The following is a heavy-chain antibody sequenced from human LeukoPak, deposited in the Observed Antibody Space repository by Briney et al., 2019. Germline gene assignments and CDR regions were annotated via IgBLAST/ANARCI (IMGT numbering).Heavy chain of an antibody. CDR2: IKSKTDGGTT. Sequence: GGSLRLSCAASGFTFSNAWMSWVRQAPGKGLEWVGRIKSKTDGGTTDYAAPVKGRFTISRDDSKNTLYLQMNSLKTEDTAVYYCTTDCRGYSCFGYYYMDVWGKGTTVTVSS. CDR3: TTDCRGYSCFGYYYMDV. CDR1: GFTFSNAW. V-gene: IGHV3-15*01. J-gene: IGHJ6*03. D-gene: IGHD5-18*01.